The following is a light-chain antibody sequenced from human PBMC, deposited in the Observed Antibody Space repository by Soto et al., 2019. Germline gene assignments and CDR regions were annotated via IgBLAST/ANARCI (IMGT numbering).Light chain of an antibody. CDR1: KLGDKY. CDR3: QAWDSSTAV. J-gene: IGLJ2*01. V-gene: IGLV3-1*01. Sequence: SYELTQPPSVSVSPGQTASITCSGDKLGDKYACWYQQKPGQSPVLVIYQDIQRPSGIPERFSASNSGNTATLTISGTQAMDEADYYCQAWDSSTAVFGGGTKLTVL. CDR2: QDI.